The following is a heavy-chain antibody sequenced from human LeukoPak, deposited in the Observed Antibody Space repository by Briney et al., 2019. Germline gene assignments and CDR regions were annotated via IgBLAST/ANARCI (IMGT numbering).Heavy chain of an antibody. Sequence: GGSLRLSCAASGFTFSNYWMHWARQAPGKGLVWVSRINSDESTTTYADSAKGRFTISRDNAKNTLYLQMNSLRAEDTAVYYCARDPGTAMGRALDYWGQGTLVAVSS. D-gene: IGHD5-18*01. CDR2: INSDESTT. CDR1: GFTFSNYW. V-gene: IGHV3-74*01. CDR3: ARDPGTAMGRALDY. J-gene: IGHJ4*02.